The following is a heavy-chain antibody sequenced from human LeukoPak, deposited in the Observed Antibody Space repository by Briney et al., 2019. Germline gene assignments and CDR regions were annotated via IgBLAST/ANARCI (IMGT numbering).Heavy chain of an antibody. V-gene: IGHV3-30*03. Sequence: HPGGSLRLSCAASGFTFSSYGMQWVRQAPGKGLEWVAVISYDGRNKYYGDFVKGRFTISRDQAKNTLSLQMNSLRAEDAPVYFCTRELKGMSFMDVWGQGTTVTVSS. CDR1: GFTFSSYG. CDR2: ISYDGRNK. D-gene: IGHD6-13*01. J-gene: IGHJ6*02. CDR3: TRELKGMSFMDV.